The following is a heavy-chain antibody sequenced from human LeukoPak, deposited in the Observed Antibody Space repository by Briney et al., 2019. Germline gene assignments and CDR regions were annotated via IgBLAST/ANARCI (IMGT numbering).Heavy chain of an antibody. CDR2: IYYSGST. J-gene: IGHJ6*02. D-gene: IGHD3-3*01. V-gene: IGHV4-59*12. CDR1: GGSISSYY. CDR3: ARGGSWGYDFWSGYYLGAGYYYGMDV. Sequence: SETLSLTCTVSGGSISSYYWSWIRQHPGKGLEWIGYIYYSGSTYYNPSLKSRVTISVDTSKNQFSLKLSSVTAADTAVYYCARGGSWGYDFWSGYYLGAGYYYGMDVWGQGTTVTVSS.